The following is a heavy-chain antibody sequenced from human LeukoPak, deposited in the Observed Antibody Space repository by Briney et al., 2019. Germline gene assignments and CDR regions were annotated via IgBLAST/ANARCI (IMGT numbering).Heavy chain of an antibody. V-gene: IGHV3-30*02. Sequence: PGGSLRLSCAASGFTFSSYAMHWVRQAPGKGLEWVAFIRSDGSNKSYADSVKGRFTISRDNSKNTLYLQMNSLRDEDTALYYCARVAAPTTYYYYYMDVWGKGTTVTVSS. CDR2: IRSDGSNK. CDR3: ARVAAPTTYYYYYMDV. CDR1: GFTFSSYA. J-gene: IGHJ6*03. D-gene: IGHD6-13*01.